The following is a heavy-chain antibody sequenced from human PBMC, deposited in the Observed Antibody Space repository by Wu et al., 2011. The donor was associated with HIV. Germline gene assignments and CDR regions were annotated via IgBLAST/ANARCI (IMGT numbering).Heavy chain of an antibody. CDR2: IIPILGTT. Sequence: QVQLVQSGAEVKKPGSSVKVSCKASGGTFNSYAISWVRQAPGQGLEWMGRIIPILGTTNYAQKFQGRVTITADKSTSTAYMELSSLRSEDTAVYYCASIIAAAGTREYYFDYWGQGTLVTISS. CDR3: ASIIAAAGTREYYFDY. CDR1: GGTFNSYA. J-gene: IGHJ4*02. V-gene: IGHV1-69*09. D-gene: IGHD6-13*01.